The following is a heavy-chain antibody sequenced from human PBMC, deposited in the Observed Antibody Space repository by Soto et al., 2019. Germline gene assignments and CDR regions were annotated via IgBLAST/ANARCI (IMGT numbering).Heavy chain of an antibody. J-gene: IGHJ4*02. CDR3: AKDGRRAGAGTDYYFDY. Sequence: PGGSLRLSCAASGFTFSSYAMSWARQAPGKGLEWVSAISGSGGSTYYADSVKGRFTISRDNSKNTLYLQMNSLRAEDTAVYYCAKDGRRAGAGTDYYFDYWGQGTLVTVSS. CDR2: ISGSGGST. D-gene: IGHD6-19*01. CDR1: GFTFSSYA. V-gene: IGHV3-23*01.